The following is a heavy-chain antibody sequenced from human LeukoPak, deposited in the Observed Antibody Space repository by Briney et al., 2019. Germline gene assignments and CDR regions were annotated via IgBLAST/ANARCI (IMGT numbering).Heavy chain of an antibody. Sequence: GGSLRLSCAASGFTFSSYWMHWVRQAPGKGLVWVSRTNSDGSSTSYADSVKGRFTISRDNAKNTLYLQMNSLRAEDTAVYCCADGYISHYWGQGTLVTVSS. D-gene: IGHD5-24*01. V-gene: IGHV3-74*01. J-gene: IGHJ4*02. CDR2: TNSDGSST. CDR1: GFTFSSYW. CDR3: ADGYISHY.